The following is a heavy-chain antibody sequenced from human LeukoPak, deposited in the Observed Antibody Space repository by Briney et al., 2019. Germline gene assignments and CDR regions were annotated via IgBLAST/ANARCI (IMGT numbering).Heavy chain of an antibody. CDR2: RNGGST. CDR3: AKHGQAAAGTPPPNWFDP. D-gene: IGHD6-13*01. CDR1: GFTFDDYG. Sequence: PGGSLRLSCAASGFTFDDYGMSWVRQAPGKGLEWVSGRNGGSTGYADSVKGRFTISRDNSKNTLYLQMNSLRAEDTAVYYCAKHGQAAAGTPPPNWFDPWGQGTLVTVSS. V-gene: IGHV3-20*04. J-gene: IGHJ5*02.